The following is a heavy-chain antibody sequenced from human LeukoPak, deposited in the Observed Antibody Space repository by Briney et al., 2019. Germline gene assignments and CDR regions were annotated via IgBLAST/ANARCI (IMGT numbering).Heavy chain of an antibody. V-gene: IGHV4-59*08. J-gene: IGHJ6*02. D-gene: IGHD1-26*01. CDR2: IYYSGNT. CDR3: ARHGTSSYYYYAMDV. Sequence: SETLSLTCIVSGGSISSYYWSWIRQPPGKGLEWIGYIYYSGNTNYNPSLKSRVTMSIGRSKNQFSLKLTSVTAADTAVYYCARHGTSSYYYYAMDVWGQGTTVTVSS. CDR1: GGSISSYY.